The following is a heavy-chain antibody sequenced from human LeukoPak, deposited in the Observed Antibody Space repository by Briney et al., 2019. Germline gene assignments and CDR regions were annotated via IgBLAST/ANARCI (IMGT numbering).Heavy chain of an antibody. V-gene: IGHV3-33*01. CDR1: GFTFSSYG. D-gene: IGHD3-10*01. J-gene: IGHJ6*04. Sequence: GGSLRLSCAASGFTFSSYGMHWVRQAPGKGLEWVAVIWYDGSNKYYADSVKDRFTISRDNSKNTLYLQMNSLRAEDTAVYYCARDRFQGNYYYGMDVWGKGTTVTVSS. CDR3: ARDRFQGNYYYGMDV. CDR2: IWYDGSNK.